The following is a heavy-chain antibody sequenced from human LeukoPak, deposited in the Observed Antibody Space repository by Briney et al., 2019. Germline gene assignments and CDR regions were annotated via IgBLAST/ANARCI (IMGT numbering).Heavy chain of an antibody. CDR3: ARESGAFSPFGF. CDR1: GGSILTTNW. CDR2: VHLSGAS. J-gene: IGHJ4*02. Sequence: PSGTLSLTCAVSGGSILTTNWWSWVRQPPGKGLEWIGEVHLSGASNYNPSLKSRVSMSIDKSKNHLSLELTSVTAADTAIYYCARESGAFSPFGFWGQGTLATVSS. V-gene: IGHV4-4*02. D-gene: IGHD1-26*01.